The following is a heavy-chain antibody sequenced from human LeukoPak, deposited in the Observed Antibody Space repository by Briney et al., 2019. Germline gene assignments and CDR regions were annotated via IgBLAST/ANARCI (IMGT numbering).Heavy chain of an antibody. V-gene: IGHV3-30*03. CDR2: MSFDGSNE. J-gene: IGHJ4*02. Sequence: QPGGSLRLSCAASGFIFSTYGMHWVRQAPGKGLEWVAVMSFDGSNEYYADSVKGRFTISRDNSKNTLYLQMNSLRTEDTAVYYCAREGGYGYYDSSGYYYNDYWGQGTLVTVSS. D-gene: IGHD3-22*01. CDR1: GFIFSTYG. CDR3: AREGGYGYYDSSGYYYNDY.